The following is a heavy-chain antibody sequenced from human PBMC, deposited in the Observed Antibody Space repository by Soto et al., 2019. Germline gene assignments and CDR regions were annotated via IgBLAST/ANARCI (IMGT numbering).Heavy chain of an antibody. CDR1: GYTFTSYG. CDR2: ISAYNGNT. Sequence: ASVKVSCKASGYTFTSYGISWVRQAPGQGLDWMGWISAYNGNTKYAQDLQSRVTMTTDTSTSTAYMELRSLRSDDTAVYYCARFSGGSYNTYYFYYGMDVWVQGTTVTVSS. V-gene: IGHV1-18*01. CDR3: ARFSGGSYNTYYFYYGMDV. J-gene: IGHJ6*02. D-gene: IGHD2-15*01.